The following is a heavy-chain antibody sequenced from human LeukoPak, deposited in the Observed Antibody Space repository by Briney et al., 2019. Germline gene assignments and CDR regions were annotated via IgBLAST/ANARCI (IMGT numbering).Heavy chain of an antibody. J-gene: IGHJ4*02. Sequence: KPSETLSLTCTVSGGSISSYYWSWIRQPPGKGLEWIGYLYYSGSTNYNPSLKSRVTISVDTSKNQFSLKLSSVTAADTAVYYCARGEGRYSHFDYWGLGTLVTVS. V-gene: IGHV4-59*01. D-gene: IGHD3-10*01. CDR3: ARGEGRYSHFDY. CDR2: LYYSGST. CDR1: GGSISSYY.